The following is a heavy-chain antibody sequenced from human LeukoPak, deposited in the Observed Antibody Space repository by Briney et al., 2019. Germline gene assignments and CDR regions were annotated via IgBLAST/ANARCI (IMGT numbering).Heavy chain of an antibody. Sequence: SETLSLTCTVSGGSFSSGGYYWSWIRQRPGKGLEWIGYIFYSGTTYCNPSLKSRVIISVDASKNQFSLRLSSVTAADTAVYYCARDLGGLGKIDQWGQGTLVTVSS. J-gene: IGHJ4*02. CDR3: ARDLGGLGKIDQ. CDR2: IFYSGTT. V-gene: IGHV4-31*03. D-gene: IGHD7-27*01. CDR1: GGSFSSGGYY.